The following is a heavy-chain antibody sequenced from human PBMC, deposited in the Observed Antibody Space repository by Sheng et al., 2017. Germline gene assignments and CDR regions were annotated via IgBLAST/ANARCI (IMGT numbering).Heavy chain of an antibody. CDR3: AKDRSTVHWGPFFSGFDP. D-gene: IGHD7-27*01. Sequence: EVQLVESGGTLVQPGRSLRLSCAASGFNFNDFAMHWVRQAPGKGLEWVSGISWNSGSRGYADSVRGRFTISRDNARNSLYLQMNSLRPEDTAFYYCAKDRSTVHWGPFFSGFDPWGQGT. J-gene: IGHJ5*02. CDR1: GFNFNDFA. CDR2: ISWNSGSR. V-gene: IGHV3-9*01.